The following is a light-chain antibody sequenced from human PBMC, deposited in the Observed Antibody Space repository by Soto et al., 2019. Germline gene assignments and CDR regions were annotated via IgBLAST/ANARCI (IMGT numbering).Light chain of an antibody. Sequence: EIVLTQSPGTLSLSPGERATLSCRASQSVSSSYLAWYQQKPRQAPRLLIYGAYSRATVIPDRFSGSGSGTSITLTIRRLEPEDCAVYYCQPHRAFGQGTKVEIK. V-gene: IGKV3-20*01. CDR3: QPHRA. CDR2: GAY. J-gene: IGKJ1*01. CDR1: QSVSSSY.